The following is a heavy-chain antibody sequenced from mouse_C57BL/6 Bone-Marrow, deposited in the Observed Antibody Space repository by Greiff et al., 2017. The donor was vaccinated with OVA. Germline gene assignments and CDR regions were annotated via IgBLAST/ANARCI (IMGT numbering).Heavy chain of an antibody. Sequence: QVQLQQPGAELVKPGASVKMSCKASGYTFTSYWITWVKQRPGQGLEWIGDIYPGSGSTNYNEKFKSKATPTVDTSSSTAYMQLSSLTAEASAVYYCASSPYYDYDDGFAYGGQGTLVTVSA. CDR2: IYPGSGST. D-gene: IGHD2-4*01. V-gene: IGHV1-55*01. CDR1: GYTFTSYW. J-gene: IGHJ3*01. CDR3: ASSPYYDYDDGFAY.